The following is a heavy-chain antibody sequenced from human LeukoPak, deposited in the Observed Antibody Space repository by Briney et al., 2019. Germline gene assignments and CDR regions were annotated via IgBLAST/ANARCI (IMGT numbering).Heavy chain of an antibody. V-gene: IGHV1-2*04. CDR1: GYTFTGYY. D-gene: IGHD3-22*01. J-gene: IGHJ4*02. Sequence: ASVKVSCKASGYTFTGYYMHWVRQAPGQGLERMGWINPNSGGTNYAQKFQGWVTMTRDTSISTAYMELSRLRSDDTAVYYCARAYDSSGYSFDYWGQGTLVTVSS. CDR3: ARAYDSSGYSFDY. CDR2: INPNSGGT.